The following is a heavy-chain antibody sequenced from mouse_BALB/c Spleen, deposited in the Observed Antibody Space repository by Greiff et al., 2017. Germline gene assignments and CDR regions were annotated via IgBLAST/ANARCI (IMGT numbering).Heavy chain of an antibody. Sequence: QVQLQQSGAELVRPGSSVKISCKASGYAFSSYWMNWVKQRPGQGLEWIGQIYPGDGDTNYNGKFKGKATLTADKSSSTAYMQLSSLTSEDSAVYFCASSQYGHYYAMDYWGQGTSVTVSS. CDR3: ASSQYGHYYAMDY. J-gene: IGHJ4*01. CDR1: GYAFSSYW. D-gene: IGHD2-10*02. CDR2: IYPGDGDT. V-gene: IGHV1-80*01.